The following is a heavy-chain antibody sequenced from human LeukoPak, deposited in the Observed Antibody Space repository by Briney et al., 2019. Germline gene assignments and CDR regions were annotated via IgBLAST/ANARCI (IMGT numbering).Heavy chain of an antibody. J-gene: IGHJ4*02. D-gene: IGHD2-21*01. Sequence: PGGSLRLSCAASGFTFRDYSMNWVRQAPGKGLEWVSYISTSGNYIYYADSVKGRFTISRDNAKNSLYLQMHSLRAEDTAVYYCARDFVTDYWGQGTLVTVSS. CDR3: ARDFVTDY. CDR2: ISTSGNYI. V-gene: IGHV3-21*01. CDR1: GFTFRDYS.